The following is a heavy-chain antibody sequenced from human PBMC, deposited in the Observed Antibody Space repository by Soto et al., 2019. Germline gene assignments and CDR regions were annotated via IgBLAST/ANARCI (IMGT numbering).Heavy chain of an antibody. Sequence: QVQLVQSGAEVKKPGASVKVSCKASGYTFTSYHMHWVRQAPGQGLEWMGVITPSGGSTTYAQKFQGRVTMTRDTSTSTVYMELSSLRSEDTAVYYCARVLTDSSGWYNFDYWGQGTLVTVSS. CDR2: ITPSGGST. CDR3: ARVLTDSSGWYNFDY. V-gene: IGHV1-46*01. CDR1: GYTFTSYH. J-gene: IGHJ4*02. D-gene: IGHD6-19*01.